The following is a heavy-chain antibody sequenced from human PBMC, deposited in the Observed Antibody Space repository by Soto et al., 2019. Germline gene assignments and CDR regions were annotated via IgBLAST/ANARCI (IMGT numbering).Heavy chain of an antibody. CDR1: GGSISSDDYY. V-gene: IGHV4-30-4*01. J-gene: IGHJ3*02. Sequence: SETLSLTCTVSGGSISSDDYYWSWIRQPPGKGLEWIGYIYYSGSTYYNPSLKSRVTISVDTSKNQFSLKLSSVTAAGTAVYYCARDERYYDILTGYYKRGAFDIWGQGTMVTVSS. CDR3: ARDERYYDILTGYYKRGAFDI. CDR2: IYYSGST. D-gene: IGHD3-9*01.